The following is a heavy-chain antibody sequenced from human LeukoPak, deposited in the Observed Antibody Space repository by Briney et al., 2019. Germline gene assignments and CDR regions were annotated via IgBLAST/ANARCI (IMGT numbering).Heavy chain of an antibody. Sequence: SETLSLTCTVSGGSISSYYWSLIRQPPGKGLEWIGYIYYSGSTNYNPSLKSRVTISVDTSKNQFSLKLSSVTAADTAVYYCARRHDDFWSGTNAFDIWGQGTMVTVSS. CDR1: GGSISSYY. CDR3: ARRHDDFWSGTNAFDI. D-gene: IGHD3-3*01. CDR2: IYYSGST. J-gene: IGHJ3*02. V-gene: IGHV4-59*08.